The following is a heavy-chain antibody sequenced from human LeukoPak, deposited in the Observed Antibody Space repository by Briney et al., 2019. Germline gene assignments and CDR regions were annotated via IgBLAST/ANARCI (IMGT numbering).Heavy chain of an antibody. CDR3: AKAPGPYSGSYWGYFDY. V-gene: IGHV3-23*01. D-gene: IGHD1-26*01. J-gene: IGHJ4*02. Sequence: GGSLRLSCAASGFTLSSYAMSWVRQAPGKGLEWVSAISGSGGSTYYADSVKGRFTTSRDNSKNTLYLQMNSLRAEDTAVYYCAKAPGPYSGSYWGYFDYWGQGTLVTVSS. CDR1: GFTLSSYA. CDR2: ISGSGGST.